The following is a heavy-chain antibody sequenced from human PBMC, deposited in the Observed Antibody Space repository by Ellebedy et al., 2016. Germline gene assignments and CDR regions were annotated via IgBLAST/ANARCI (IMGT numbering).Heavy chain of an antibody. J-gene: IGHJ5*02. CDR1: GFSFRSYG. V-gene: IGHV3-30*18. Sequence: GESLKISCAASGFSFRSYGMHWVRQAPGKGLEWVTVISSDGGHKHYADSVKGRFSISRDNSKNILYLEMNSLRPEDTAVYYCAKDSGDSTSDYTVVWGPDHWGQGTLVTVSS. CDR2: ISSDGGHK. D-gene: IGHD3-10*01. CDR3: AKDSGDSTSDYTVVWGPDH.